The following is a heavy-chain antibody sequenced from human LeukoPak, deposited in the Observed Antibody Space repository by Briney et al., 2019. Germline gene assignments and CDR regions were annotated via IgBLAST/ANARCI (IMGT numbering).Heavy chain of an antibody. CDR3: ASGSVVTALYW. J-gene: IGHJ4*02. Sequence: PSETLSLTCAVSGGSITTYYRTWIRQPPGQALEWIGYIYYTGNTKYNPSLESRVTISIDTSKNEFSLKIYSVNAADTAVYFCASGSVVTALYWWDQTTVVTASS. D-gene: IGHD2-21*02. CDR2: IYYTGNT. V-gene: IGHV4-59*01. CDR1: GGSITTYY.